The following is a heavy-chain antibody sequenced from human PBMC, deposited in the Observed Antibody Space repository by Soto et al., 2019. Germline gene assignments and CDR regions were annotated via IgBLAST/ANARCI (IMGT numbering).Heavy chain of an antibody. CDR3: ARGKGDHDPFDS. CDR2: LYDSGAD. J-gene: IGHJ4*02. Sequence: SETLSLTCSVSGCSISSRDYFWHWIRQVPGKGLEWLGYLYDSGADYYNPSLKSRLIISGDMSKNQFSLKMNSVTAADTAVYYCARGKGDHDPFDSWGQGTLVTVSS. V-gene: IGHV4-31*03. CDR1: GCSISSRDYF. D-gene: IGHD1-26*01.